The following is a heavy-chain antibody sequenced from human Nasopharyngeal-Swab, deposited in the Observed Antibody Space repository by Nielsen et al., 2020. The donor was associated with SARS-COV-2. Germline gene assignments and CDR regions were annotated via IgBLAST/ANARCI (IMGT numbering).Heavy chain of an antibody. CDR1: GGSISTGDFF. CDR2: ISYSGNT. CDR3: ARVAVVVPAASLWGYFDY. V-gene: IGHV4-30-4*01. D-gene: IGHD2-2*01. J-gene: IGHJ4*02. Sequence: SETLSLTCTVSGGSISTGDFFWRWIRQPPGKGLEWIGYISYSGNTYYNPSFKSRVTISVDTSENQFSLKLSSLTAADTAVYYCARVAVVVPAASLWGYFDYWGQGTLVTVSS.